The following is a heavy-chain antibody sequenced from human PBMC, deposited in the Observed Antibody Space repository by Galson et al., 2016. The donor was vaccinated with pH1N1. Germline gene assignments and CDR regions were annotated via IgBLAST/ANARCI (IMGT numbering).Heavy chain of an antibody. CDR1: GFTFSDNI. D-gene: IGHD2-21*02. CDR2: APFDGREE. CDR3: VSENSYETANENNYGTAFDI. Sequence: SLRLSCAASGFTFSDNIMHWVRQAPGKALDWVAFAPFDGREEIYADSVKGRFTISRDDSTYTLYLQMSSLRAEDTAVYYCVSENSYETANENNYGTAFDIWGQGTMVIVSS. V-gene: IGHV3-30*04. J-gene: IGHJ3*02.